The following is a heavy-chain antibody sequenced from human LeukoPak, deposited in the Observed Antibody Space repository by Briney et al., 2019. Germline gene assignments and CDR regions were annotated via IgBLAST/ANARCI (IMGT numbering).Heavy chain of an antibody. Sequence: PGGSLRLSCAASGFTFSRYSMNWVRQSPGKGLEWVSSINSSSSYIFYAVSEKGRFTISRDNAKNSMYLQMNSLSAEETAVYYGARDLGQWLVPDFDYWGQGTLVTVSS. J-gene: IGHJ4*02. V-gene: IGHV3-21*01. CDR1: GFTFSRYS. CDR3: ARDLGQWLVPDFDY. CDR2: INSSSSYI. D-gene: IGHD6-19*01.